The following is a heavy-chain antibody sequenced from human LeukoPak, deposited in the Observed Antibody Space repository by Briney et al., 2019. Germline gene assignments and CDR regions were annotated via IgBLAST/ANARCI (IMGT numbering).Heavy chain of an antibody. CDR2: ISYDGSNK. J-gene: IGHJ4*02. Sequence: AGGSLRLSCAASGFTFSSYAMHWVRQAPGKGLEWVAVISYDGSNKYYADSVKGRFTISRDNSKNTLYLQMNSLRAEDTAVYYCARGRAHYYDSSGYYRWGQGTLVTVSS. CDR1: GFTFSSYA. V-gene: IGHV3-30*04. CDR3: ARGRAHYYDSSGYYR. D-gene: IGHD3-22*01.